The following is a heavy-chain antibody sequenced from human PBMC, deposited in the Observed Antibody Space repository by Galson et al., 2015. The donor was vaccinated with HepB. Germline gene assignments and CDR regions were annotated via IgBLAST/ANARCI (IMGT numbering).Heavy chain of an antibody. CDR3: TRCGGGRTGRRWYFDV. CDR1: ALAFSSHW. Sequence: SLRLSCAASALAFSSHWHWVRQDPGKGLEWVALMSYDGSSKKYADSVKGRFTVSSDDSKNKLYLQMNSLRPADTAVYYFTRCGGGRTGRRWYFDVWGRGTLVTVSS. J-gene: IGHJ2*01. V-gene: IGHV3-30-3*01. CDR2: MSYDGSSK. D-gene: IGHD1-14*01.